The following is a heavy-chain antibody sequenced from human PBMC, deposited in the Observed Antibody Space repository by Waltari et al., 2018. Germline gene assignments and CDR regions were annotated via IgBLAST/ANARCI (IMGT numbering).Heavy chain of an antibody. J-gene: IGHJ4*02. V-gene: IGHV1-69*04. D-gene: IGHD5-12*01. CDR2: SIPILGIA. Sequence: QVQLVQSGAEVKKPGSSVKVSCKASGGTFSSYAISWVRQAPGQGLEWMGGSIPILGIANYAQKFQGRVTITADESTSTAYMELSSLRSEDTAVYYCASALRLGNYWGQGTLVTVSS. CDR3: ASALRLGNY. CDR1: GGTFSSYA.